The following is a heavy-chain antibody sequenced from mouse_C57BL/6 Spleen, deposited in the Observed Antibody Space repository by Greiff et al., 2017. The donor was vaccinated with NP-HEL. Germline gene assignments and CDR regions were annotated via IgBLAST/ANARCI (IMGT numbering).Heavy chain of an antibody. CDR1: GYTFTSYW. CDR2: IYPGSGST. V-gene: IGHV1-55*01. Sequence: QVQLQQPGAELVKPGASVKMSCKASGYTFTSYWITWVKQRPGQGLEWIGDIYPGSGSTNYNEKFKSKATLTVDTSSSTAYMQLSSLTSEDSAVYYCAREGHYYGSRGYYFDYWGQGTTLTVSS. CDR3: AREGHYYGSRGYYFDY. D-gene: IGHD1-1*01. J-gene: IGHJ2*01.